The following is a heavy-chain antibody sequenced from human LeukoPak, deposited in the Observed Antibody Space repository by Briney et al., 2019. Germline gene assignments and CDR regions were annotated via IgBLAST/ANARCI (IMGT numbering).Heavy chain of an antibody. Sequence: SETLSLTCTVSGGSISFYYWSWIPQPPRKGLEWIGYIYYSGSTTYNPSLKSRVTISVDASKTQFSLKLSSVTAADTAMYYCVRSYDTSGYFHAFDIWGQGTEVTVSS. CDR3: VRSYDTSGYFHAFDI. V-gene: IGHV4-59*01. CDR1: GGSISFYY. CDR2: IYYSGST. J-gene: IGHJ3*02. D-gene: IGHD3-22*01.